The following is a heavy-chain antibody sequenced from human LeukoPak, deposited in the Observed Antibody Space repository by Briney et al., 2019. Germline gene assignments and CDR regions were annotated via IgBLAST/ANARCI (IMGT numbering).Heavy chain of an antibody. CDR3: ARSLTIFGVVIPSFDY. V-gene: IGHV3-30*04. J-gene: IGHJ4*02. CDR1: GFTFSTYA. CDR2: ISYDGSSK. D-gene: IGHD3-3*01. Sequence: GRSLRLSCAASGFTFSTYAMHWVRQAPGKGLEWVAVISYDGSSKYYADSVKGRFTISRDNAKNSLYLQMNSLRAEDTAVYYCARSLTIFGVVIPSFDYWGQGTLVTVSS.